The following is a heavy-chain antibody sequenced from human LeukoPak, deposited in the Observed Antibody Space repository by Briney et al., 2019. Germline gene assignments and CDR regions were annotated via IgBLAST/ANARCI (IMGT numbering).Heavy chain of an antibody. CDR3: ARHDWQQLVRADPNWFDP. D-gene: IGHD6-13*01. J-gene: IGHJ5*02. V-gene: IGHV4-39*01. CDR1: GGSISSSSYY. Sequence: SETLSLTCTVSGGSISSSSYYWGWIRQPPGKGLEWIGSIYYSGSTYYNPSLKSRVTISVDTSKNQFSLKLSSVTAADTAVYYCARHDWQQLVRADPNWFDPWGQGTLVTVSS. CDR2: IYYSGST.